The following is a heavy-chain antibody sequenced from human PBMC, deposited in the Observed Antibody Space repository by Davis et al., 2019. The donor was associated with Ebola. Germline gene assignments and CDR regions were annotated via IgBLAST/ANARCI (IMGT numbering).Heavy chain of an antibody. J-gene: IGHJ4*02. CDR3: VHRAMAASYYNFDY. D-gene: IGHD3-10*01. CDR2: IFSNDEK. V-gene: IGHV2-26*02. CDR1: GFSLSNARMG. Sequence: SGPTLVKPTETLTLTCTVSGFSLSNARMGVSWIRQPPGKALEWLAHIFSNDEKSYSTSLKSRLTISKDTSKSQVVLTMTNMDPVDTGTYYCVHRAMAASYYNFDYWGQGTLVTVSS.